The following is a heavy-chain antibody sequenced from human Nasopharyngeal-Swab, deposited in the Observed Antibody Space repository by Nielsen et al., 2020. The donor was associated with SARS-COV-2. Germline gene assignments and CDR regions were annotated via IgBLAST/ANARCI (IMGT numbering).Heavy chain of an antibody. D-gene: IGHD3-22*01. V-gene: IGHV3-48*03. CDR2: ISSSGSTI. Sequence: VGQAPGKGLEWGSYISSSGSTIYYADSVKGRFTISRDNAKNSLYLQMNSLRAEDTAVYYCARDHPPDSSGYYGTVDAFDIWGQGTMVTVSS. CDR3: ARDHPPDSSGYYGTVDAFDI. J-gene: IGHJ3*02.